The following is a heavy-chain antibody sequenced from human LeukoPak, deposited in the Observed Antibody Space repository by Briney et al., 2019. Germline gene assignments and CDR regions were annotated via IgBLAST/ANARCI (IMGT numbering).Heavy chain of an antibody. CDR3: ARTPHYDFWTTPYYYYGMDV. CDR1: GYTFTRSY. J-gene: IGHJ6*02. D-gene: IGHD3-3*01. CDR2: IYPNGDST. Sequence: ASLKDSSKPPGYTFTRSYMQSVRQTPGQRVRRMGIIYPNGDSTSYAQKFQGRVTMTRDTSTSTVYMELSSLRSEDTAVYYCARTPHYDFWTTPYYYYGMDVWGQGTTVTVSS. V-gene: IGHV1-46*01.